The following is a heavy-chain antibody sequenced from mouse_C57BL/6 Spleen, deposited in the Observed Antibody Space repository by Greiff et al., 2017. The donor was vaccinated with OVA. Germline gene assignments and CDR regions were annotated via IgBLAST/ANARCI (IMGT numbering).Heavy chain of an antibody. D-gene: IGHD1-1*01. CDR3: ARYYYGAFAD. V-gene: IGHV3-1*01. CDR2: IRYSGST. Sequence: EVQLEESGPGMVKPSQSLSLTCTVTGYSITSGYDWHWIRHFPGNKLECMSYIRYSGSTNYNPSIKSRISITHDTSKNHFFLKLNSVTTEDTATYYCARYYYGAFADWGQGTLVTVSA. J-gene: IGHJ3*01. CDR1: GYSITSGYD.